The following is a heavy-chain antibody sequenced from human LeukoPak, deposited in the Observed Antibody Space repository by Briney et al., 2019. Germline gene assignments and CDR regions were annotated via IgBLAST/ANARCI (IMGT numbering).Heavy chain of an antibody. Sequence: ASVKVSCKASGYTFTSYGISWVRQAPGQGLEWMGWISAYNGNTNYAQKLQGRVTMTTDTSTSTAYMELRSLRSDDTAVYYCARGPFTIFGVESYYGMDVWGQGTTVTVSS. J-gene: IGHJ6*02. CDR2: ISAYNGNT. CDR3: ARGPFTIFGVESYYGMDV. V-gene: IGHV1-18*01. D-gene: IGHD3-3*01. CDR1: GYTFTSYG.